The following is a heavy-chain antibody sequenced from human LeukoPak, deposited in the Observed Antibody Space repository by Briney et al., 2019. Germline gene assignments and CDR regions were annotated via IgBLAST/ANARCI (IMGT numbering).Heavy chain of an antibody. Sequence: SETLSLTCTVSGGSVSSGSYYWSWIRQPPGKGLEWIGYIYYSGSTNYNPSLKSRVTISADTSKNQFSLKLSSVTAADTAVYYCAREGLASMVRGIIPYWGQGTLVTVSS. CDR3: AREGLASMVRGIIPY. D-gene: IGHD3-10*01. J-gene: IGHJ4*02. CDR1: GGSVSSGSYY. V-gene: IGHV4-61*01. CDR2: IYYSGST.